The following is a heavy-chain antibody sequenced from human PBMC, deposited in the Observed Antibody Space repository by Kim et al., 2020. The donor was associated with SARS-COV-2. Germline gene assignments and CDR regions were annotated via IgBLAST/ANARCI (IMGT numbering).Heavy chain of an antibody. V-gene: IGHV4-59*08. J-gene: IGHJ4*02. CDR3: ARQGPYCSSTSCYVLDY. CDR2: IYYSGST. CDR1: GGSISSYY. Sequence: SETLSLTCTVSGGSISSYYWSWIRQPPGKGLEWIGYIYYSGSTNYNPSLKSRVTISVDTSKNQFSLKLSSVTAADTAVYYCARQGPYCSSTSCYVLDYWGQGTLVTVSS. D-gene: IGHD2-2*01.